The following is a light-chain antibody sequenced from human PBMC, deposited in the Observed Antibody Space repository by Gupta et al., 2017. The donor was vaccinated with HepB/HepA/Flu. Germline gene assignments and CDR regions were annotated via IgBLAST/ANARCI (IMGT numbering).Light chain of an antibody. V-gene: IGKV1-39*01. CDR3: QQGYSTRWS. Sequence: ETAQSPSSLSASVGDRVTITYRASKSISSYLNWYQQKPGKAPKLLIYAASSLQSGVPSRFSGSGSGTDFTLTISSLQLEDFATYYCQQGYSTRWSFGQGTKVEIK. J-gene: IGKJ1*01. CDR2: AAS. CDR1: KSISSY.